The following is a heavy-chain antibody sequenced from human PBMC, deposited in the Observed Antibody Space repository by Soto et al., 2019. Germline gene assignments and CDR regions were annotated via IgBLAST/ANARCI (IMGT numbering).Heavy chain of an antibody. Sequence: QVQLQESGPGLVKPSQTLSLTCTVSGGSISSGGYYWSWIRQHPGKGLEWIGYIYYSGSTYCNPSLKSRVTISVDTSKNQFSLKLSSVTAADTAVYYCARGAGVVVREGAFDIWGQGTMVTVSS. J-gene: IGHJ3*02. CDR2: IYYSGST. CDR3: ARGAGVVVREGAFDI. V-gene: IGHV4-31*03. CDR1: GGSISSGGYY. D-gene: IGHD3-22*01.